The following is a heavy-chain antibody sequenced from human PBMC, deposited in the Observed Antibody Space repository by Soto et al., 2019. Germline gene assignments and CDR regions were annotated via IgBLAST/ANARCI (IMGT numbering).Heavy chain of an antibody. J-gene: IGHJ6*02. V-gene: IGHV3-43*01. Sequence: EVQLVESGGVVVQPGGSLRLSCAASGFTFDDYTMHWVRQAPGKGLEWVSLISWDGGRTYYADSVKGRFTISRDNRKNSLYLQMNSLRTEDTALYYCAKDYYGSGNDYGMDVWGQGTTVTVSS. CDR2: ISWDGGRT. D-gene: IGHD3-10*01. CDR1: GFTFDDYT. CDR3: AKDYYGSGNDYGMDV.